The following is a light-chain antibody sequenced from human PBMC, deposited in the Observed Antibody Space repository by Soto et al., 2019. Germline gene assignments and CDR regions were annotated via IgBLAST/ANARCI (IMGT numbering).Light chain of an antibody. Sequence: DIQLTQSPSFLSASVGDRVTITCRASQGISSYLAWYQEKPGKAPKLLIYDASTLQSGVPSRFSGSGSGTEFTLTISSLQPEDYATYHCQQLESYPLTFGGGTKVEIK. V-gene: IGKV1-9*01. CDR2: DAS. CDR1: QGISSY. J-gene: IGKJ4*01. CDR3: QQLESYPLT.